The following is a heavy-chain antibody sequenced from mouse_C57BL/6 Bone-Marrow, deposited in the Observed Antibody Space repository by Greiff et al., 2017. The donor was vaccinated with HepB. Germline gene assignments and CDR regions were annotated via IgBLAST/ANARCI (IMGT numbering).Heavy chain of an antibody. CDR1: GYAFTNYL. V-gene: IGHV1-54*01. CDR2: INPGSGGT. J-gene: IGHJ2*01. CDR3: ARRVVSYFGC. Sequence: QVQLQQSGAELVRPGTSVKVSCKASGYAFTNYLIEWVKQRPGQGLEWIGVINPGSGGTNYNEKFKGKATLTADKSSSTAYIQLSSLTSGDSAVYFCARRVVSYFGCWGQGTTLTVSS. D-gene: IGHD1-1*02.